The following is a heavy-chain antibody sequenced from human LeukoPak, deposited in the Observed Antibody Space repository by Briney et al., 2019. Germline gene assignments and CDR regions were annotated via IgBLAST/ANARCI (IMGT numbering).Heavy chain of an antibody. CDR1: GFTFSSYA. Sequence: GGSLRLSCAASGFTFSSYAMNWVRQAPGKGLEWVSTISSSGSNTYYADSVKGRFTISRDNSKNTLYLQMNSLRAEDTAVYSCASRNTAMALDYWGQGTLVTVSP. J-gene: IGHJ4*02. CDR3: ASRNTAMALDY. D-gene: IGHD5-18*01. V-gene: IGHV3-23*01. CDR2: ISSSGSNT.